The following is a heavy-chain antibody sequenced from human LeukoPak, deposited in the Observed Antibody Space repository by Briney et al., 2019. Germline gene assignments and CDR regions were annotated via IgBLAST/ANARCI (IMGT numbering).Heavy chain of an antibody. CDR2: ISGSGGST. D-gene: IGHD5-18*01. CDR1: GFTFSSYA. J-gene: IGHJ4*02. V-gene: IGHV3-23*01. CDR3: ARAQIQLWTTPQYYFDY. Sequence: GGSLRLSCAASGFTFSSYAMSWVRQAPGKGLEWVSAISGSGGSTYYADSVKGRFTISRGNSKNTLYLQMNSLRAEDTAVYYCARAQIQLWTTPQYYFDYWGQGTLVTVSS.